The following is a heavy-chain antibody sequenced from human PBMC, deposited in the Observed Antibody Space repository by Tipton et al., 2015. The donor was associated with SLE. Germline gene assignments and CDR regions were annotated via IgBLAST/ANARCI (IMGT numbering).Heavy chain of an antibody. V-gene: IGHV3-21*01. D-gene: IGHD6-19*01. CDR1: GFTFSSSR. J-gene: IGHJ4*02. CDR2: ISSSSNYI. CDR3: ARDSSGWLFDY. Sequence: SLRLSCAASGFTFSSSRMNWVRQAPGKGLEWVPSISSSSNYIYYADSIKGRFTISRDNAKNSLYLQMNSLRAEDTAVYYCARDSSGWLFDYWGQGTLLTVSS.